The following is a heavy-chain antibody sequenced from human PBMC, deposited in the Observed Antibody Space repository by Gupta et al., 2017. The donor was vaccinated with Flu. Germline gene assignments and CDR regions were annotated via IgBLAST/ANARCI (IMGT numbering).Heavy chain of an antibody. CDR1: AFTFRSSG. J-gene: IGHJ6*03. D-gene: IGHD2-2*01. CDR2: MASDGSHE. V-gene: IGHV3-30*18. CDR3: AKDGPWTASCPYYCYYMDV. Sequence: QMQLVESGGGVVQFGTSLRLSCAASAFTFRSSGMHWVRQAPRKGPEWVAEMASDGSHEDYADAVRSRFTISRDNSKNTLSLEMDSLRVEDTAVYYCAKDGPWTASCPYYCYYMDVWGKGTTVTVSS.